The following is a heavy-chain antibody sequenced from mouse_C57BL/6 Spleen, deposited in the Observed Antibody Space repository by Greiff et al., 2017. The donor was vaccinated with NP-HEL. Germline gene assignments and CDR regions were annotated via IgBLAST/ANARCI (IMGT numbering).Heavy chain of an antibody. D-gene: IGHD2-4*01. CDR1: GYTFTSYW. Sequence: VQLQQPGAELVRPGSSVKLSCKASGYTFTSYWMDWVKQRPGQGLEWIGNIYPSDSETHYNQKFKDKATLTVDKSSSTAYMQLSSLTSEDSAVYYCARSGYYDSPLWGQGTLVTVSA. CDR2: IYPSDSET. CDR3: ARSGYYDSPL. V-gene: IGHV1-61*01. J-gene: IGHJ3*01.